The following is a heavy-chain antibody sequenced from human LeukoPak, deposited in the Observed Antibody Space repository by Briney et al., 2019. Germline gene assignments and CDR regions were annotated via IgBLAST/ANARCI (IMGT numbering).Heavy chain of an antibody. Sequence: GGSLRLSCAASEFTFSSYAMSWVRQAPGKGLEWVSAISGSGGSTYYADSVKGRFTISRDNSKNTLYLQMNSLRAEDTAVYYCAKGGPGYYYYGMDVWGQGTTVTVSS. J-gene: IGHJ6*02. D-gene: IGHD3-16*01. V-gene: IGHV3-23*01. CDR3: AKGGPGYYYYGMDV. CDR1: EFTFSSYA. CDR2: ISGSGGST.